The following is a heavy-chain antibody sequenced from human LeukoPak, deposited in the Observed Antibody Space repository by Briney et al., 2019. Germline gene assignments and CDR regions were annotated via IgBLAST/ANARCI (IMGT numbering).Heavy chain of an antibody. CDR1: GYTFTGYY. Sequence: GASVKVSCKASGYTFTGYYMHWVRQAPGQGLEWMGWINPNSGGTNYAQKFQGRVTTTRDTSISTAYMELSRLRSDDTAVYYCARGIVVVVAATPYNWFDPWGQGTLVTVSS. CDR2: INPNSGGT. V-gene: IGHV1-2*02. J-gene: IGHJ5*02. D-gene: IGHD2-15*01. CDR3: ARGIVVVVAATPYNWFDP.